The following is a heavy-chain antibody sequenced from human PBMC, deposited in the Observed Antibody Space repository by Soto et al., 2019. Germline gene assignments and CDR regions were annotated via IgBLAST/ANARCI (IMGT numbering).Heavy chain of an antibody. J-gene: IGHJ4*02. CDR3: ATSYGSGYRAFDF. CDR2: VNPILSMS. CDR1: GDTFNFYS. V-gene: IGHV1-69*04. Sequence: QVQLVQSGAEVKRPGSSVKVSCKGSGDTFNFYSINWVRQAPGLGLEWMGRVNPILSMSNYAQRFQGRVTMTADKSTSTAYMELSGLRSEDTAIYYCATSYGSGYRAFDFWGQGALVTVSS. D-gene: IGHD3-10*01.